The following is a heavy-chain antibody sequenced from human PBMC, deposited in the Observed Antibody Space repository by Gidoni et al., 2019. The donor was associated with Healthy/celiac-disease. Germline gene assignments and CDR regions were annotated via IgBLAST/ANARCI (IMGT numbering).Heavy chain of an antibody. J-gene: IGHJ4*02. V-gene: IGHV3-7*03. CDR3: ARDSLLPV. CDR2: IKQDGSEK. Sequence: EVQLVESGGGVVQSGGSLRLSCAASGFTFSSYWMSWVRQALGTGLEWVANIKQDGSEKNYVDSVKGRFTISRDNAKNALYLQMNSLSAEDAAVYYCARDSLLPVWGQGTLVTVSS. CDR1: GFTFSSYW.